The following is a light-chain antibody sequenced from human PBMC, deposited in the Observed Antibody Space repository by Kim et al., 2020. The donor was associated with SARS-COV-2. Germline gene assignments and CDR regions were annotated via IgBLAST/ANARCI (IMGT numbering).Light chain of an antibody. CDR1: QSVSIW. CDR2: KAS. V-gene: IGKV1-5*03. Sequence: SASVGDRVTVTCRASQSVSIWLAWYQQIAGKAPKRLIYKASSLESGVPSRFSGSGSGTEFTLTISSLQPDDFATYYCKQYSSHWTFGQGTKVDIK. J-gene: IGKJ1*01. CDR3: KQYSSHWT.